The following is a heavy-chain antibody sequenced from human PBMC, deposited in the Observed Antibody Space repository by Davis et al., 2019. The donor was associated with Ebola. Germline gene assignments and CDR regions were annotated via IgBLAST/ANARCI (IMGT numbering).Heavy chain of an antibody. V-gene: IGHV3-30*03. Sequence: PGGSLRLSCAASGFTFSSYGMHWVRQAPGKGLEWVAVISYDGSSKCYTDSVKGRFTISRDNSKNTLDLQMNSLRPEGVVPAAIVLGWTDYWGQGTLVTVSS. CDR2: ISYDGSSK. D-gene: IGHD2-2*02. J-gene: IGHJ4*02. CDR3: VLGWTDY. CDR1: GFTFSSYG.